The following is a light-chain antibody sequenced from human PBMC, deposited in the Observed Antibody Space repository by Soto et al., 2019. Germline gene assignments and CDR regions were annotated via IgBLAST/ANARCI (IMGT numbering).Light chain of an antibody. J-gene: IGLJ1*01. CDR2: DVG. CDR1: SSDVGGYNY. V-gene: IGLV2-14*03. Sequence: QSALTQPASVSGSPGQSITISCTGTSSDVGGYNYVSWYQHHPGEAPKVMIYDVGDRPSGVSNRFSGSKSGNTASLTISGLQAEDEADYYCCSFTSSNLYVFGTGTMVTVL. CDR3: CSFTSSNLYV.